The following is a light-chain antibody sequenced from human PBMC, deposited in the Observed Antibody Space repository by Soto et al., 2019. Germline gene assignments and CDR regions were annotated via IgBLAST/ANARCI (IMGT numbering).Light chain of an antibody. CDR2: DAS. CDR1: QSVSSSY. Sequence: EIVLTQSPGTLSLSPGQRATLSCRASQSVSSSYLAWYQQKPGQAPRLLIYDASSRATGIPERFSGSGSGTDFTLTISRLEPEVLAVYYCQQYGSSPPVTFGQGTKLEMK. V-gene: IGKV3-20*01. J-gene: IGKJ2*01. CDR3: QQYGSSPPVT.